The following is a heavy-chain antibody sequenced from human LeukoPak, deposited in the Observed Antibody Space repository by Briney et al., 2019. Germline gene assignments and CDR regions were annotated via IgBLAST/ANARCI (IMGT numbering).Heavy chain of an antibody. CDR1: GFTFSAYG. V-gene: IGHV3-30*18. Sequence: GRSLRLSCAASGFTFSAYGMHWVRQAPGKGLEWVAVMSFDGSSKDYAESVRGRFTVSRDNSKNTLYLQMNSLRPEDTAVYYCAKDWRRIVVVGPITRHGNYMDVWGKGTTVTISS. CDR2: MSFDGSSK. CDR3: AKDWRRIVVVGPITRHGNYMDV. J-gene: IGHJ6*03. D-gene: IGHD2-15*01.